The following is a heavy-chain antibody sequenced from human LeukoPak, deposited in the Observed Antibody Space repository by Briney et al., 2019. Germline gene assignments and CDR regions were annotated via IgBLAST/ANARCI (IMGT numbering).Heavy chain of an antibody. CDR2: ISSSGSTI. CDR1: GFTFSTYE. D-gene: IGHD3-22*01. CDR3: ARDNYDSSGPYYFDY. V-gene: IGHV3-48*03. Sequence: GGSLRLSCEVSGFTFSTYEMTWVRQSPGKGLEWVSYISSSGSTIYYADSVKGRFTISRDNARNSLYLQMNSLRAEDTAVYYCARDNYDSSGPYYFDYWGQGTLVTVSS. J-gene: IGHJ4*02.